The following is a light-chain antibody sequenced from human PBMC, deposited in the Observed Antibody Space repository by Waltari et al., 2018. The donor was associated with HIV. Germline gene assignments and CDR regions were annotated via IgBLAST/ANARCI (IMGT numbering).Light chain of an antibody. J-gene: IGLJ2*01. Sequence: QSALTQPRSVSGSPGQSVTISCVGTSNDIGAYNYVSWYQQHPGKAPKVMIYDVNKRPSGVPDRFSGSKSGYTASLTISGLQAEDEADYHCCSYAGSRVIFGGGTKLTVL. CDR1: SNDIGAYNY. V-gene: IGLV2-11*01. CDR2: DVN. CDR3: CSYAGSRVI.